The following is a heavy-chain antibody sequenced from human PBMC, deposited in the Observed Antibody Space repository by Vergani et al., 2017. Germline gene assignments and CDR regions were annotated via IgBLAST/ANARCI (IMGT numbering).Heavy chain of an antibody. CDR2: IKQDGSEK. J-gene: IGHJ4*02. CDR1: GFTFSSYW. CDR3: ANLPYYYDSSDDY. D-gene: IGHD3-22*01. Sequence: EVQLVESGGGLVQPGGSLRLSCAASGFTFSSYWMSWVRQAPGKGLEWVANIKQDGSEKYYVDSVKGRFTISRDNSKNTLYLQMNSLRAEDTAVYYCANLPYYYDSSDDYWGQGTLVTVSS. V-gene: IGHV3-7*01.